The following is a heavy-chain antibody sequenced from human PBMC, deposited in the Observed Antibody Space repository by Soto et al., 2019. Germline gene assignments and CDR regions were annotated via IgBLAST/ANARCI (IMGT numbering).Heavy chain of an antibody. CDR3: ASRIAVAGTRGYNWFDP. V-gene: IGHV3-66*01. CDR2: IYSGGST. CDR1: GFTVSSNY. D-gene: IGHD6-19*01. J-gene: IGHJ5*02. Sequence: EVQLVESGGGLVQPGGSLRLSCAASGFTVSSNYISWVRQAPGKGLEWVSVIYSGGSTYYADSVKGRFTISRDNSKNTLYLQMNSLRAEDTAVYYCASRIAVAGTRGYNWFDPWGQGTLVTVSS.